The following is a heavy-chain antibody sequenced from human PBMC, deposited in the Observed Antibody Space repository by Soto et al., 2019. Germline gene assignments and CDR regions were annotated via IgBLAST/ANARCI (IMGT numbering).Heavy chain of an antibody. Sequence: GSLRLSCAASGFTFSSYWMHWVRQTAGKGLVWVSQINSDGSATRYADSVKGRFTISRDNAKNTVYLQMSSLRAEDTAVYYCATLNSFGSDYWGQGTLVTVSS. J-gene: IGHJ4*02. CDR3: ATLNSFGSDY. CDR1: GFTFSSYW. CDR2: INSDGSAT. D-gene: IGHD6-19*01. V-gene: IGHV3-74*01.